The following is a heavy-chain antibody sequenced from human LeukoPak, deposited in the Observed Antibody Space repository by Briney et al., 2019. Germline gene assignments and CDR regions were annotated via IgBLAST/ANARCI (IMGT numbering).Heavy chain of an antibody. V-gene: IGHV3-30*18. Sequence: GGSLRLSCAASGFTFSSYWMSWVRQAPGKGLEWVAVISYDGSNKYYADSVKGRFTISRDNSKNTLYLQMNSLRAEDTAVYYCAKVLGSGWSPDYWGQGTLVTVSS. CDR2: ISYDGSNK. CDR1: GFTFSSYW. CDR3: AKVLGSGWSPDY. J-gene: IGHJ4*02. D-gene: IGHD6-19*01.